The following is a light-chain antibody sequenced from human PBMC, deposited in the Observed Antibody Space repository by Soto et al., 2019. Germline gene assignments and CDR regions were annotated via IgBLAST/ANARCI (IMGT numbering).Light chain of an antibody. J-gene: IGKJ2*01. CDR2: DAS. CDR3: QQSYNSPYT. Sequence: DIQMTQSPTSLSASVGDRVTITCRASQTINKNLNWYRHKLGKAPELLIYDASDSQAGVPSRFSGSGSGTDFTLIISGLQPEDFATYYCQQSYNSPYTFGQGTKXEIK. V-gene: IGKV1-39*01. CDR1: QTINKN.